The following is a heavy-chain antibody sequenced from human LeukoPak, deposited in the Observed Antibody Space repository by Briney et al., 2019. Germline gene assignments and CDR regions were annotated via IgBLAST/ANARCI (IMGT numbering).Heavy chain of an antibody. D-gene: IGHD6-13*01. V-gene: IGHV4-38-2*02. CDR1: GYSIPNGYY. CDR2: IYHSGTA. Sequence: SETLSLTCTVSGYSIPNGYYWDWIRQPPGKGLEWIGSIYHSGTAYYKPSLKSRVTISVESSKNQFSLRLTSVNAADTAVYYCARSDYSSSWSHYYYYMDVWGKGATVTVSS. J-gene: IGHJ6*03. CDR3: ARSDYSSSWSHYYYYMDV.